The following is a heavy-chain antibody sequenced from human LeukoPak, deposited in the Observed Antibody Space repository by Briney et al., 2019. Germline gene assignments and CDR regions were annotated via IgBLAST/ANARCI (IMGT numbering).Heavy chain of an antibody. CDR1: GGFITSSFY. D-gene: IGHD3-16*01. CDR3: ARASVLLSADY. V-gene: IGHV4-59*01. J-gene: IGHJ4*02. Sequence: SETLSLTCTVSGGFITSSFYWSWIRQSPGKGLEWIGYIYNSGGTKYNPSLKSRLTISVDTSKNQFSLNLSSVTAADAAVYYCARASVLLSADYWGQGTLVTVSS. CDR2: IYNSGGT.